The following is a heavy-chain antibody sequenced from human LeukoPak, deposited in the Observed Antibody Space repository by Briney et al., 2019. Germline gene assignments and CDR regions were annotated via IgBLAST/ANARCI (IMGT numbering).Heavy chain of an antibody. D-gene: IGHD3-22*01. J-gene: IGHJ3*02. CDR1: GFTFDDYA. V-gene: IGHV3-9*01. CDR2: TSWNSGSI. Sequence: GGSLRLSCAASGFTFDDYAMHWVRQAPGKGLEWVSGTSWNSGSIVYADSVKGRFTICRDNAKNSLYLQMNSLRAEDTALYYCAKDIRGYYDSSGYYYHLVIGAFDIWGQGTMVTVSS. CDR3: AKDIRGYYDSSGYYYHLVIGAFDI.